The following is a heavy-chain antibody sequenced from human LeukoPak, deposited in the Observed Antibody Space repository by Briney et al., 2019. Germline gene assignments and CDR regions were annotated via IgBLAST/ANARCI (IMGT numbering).Heavy chain of an antibody. D-gene: IGHD2-2*01. V-gene: IGHV1-69*13. Sequence: SVKVSCKASGGTFSSYAISWVRQAPGQGLEWMGGITPIFGTANYAQKFQGRVTITADESTSTAYMELSSLRSEDTAVYYCARDLRPSPSTSWQLGYYYGMDVWGQGTTVTVSS. CDR2: ITPIFGTA. J-gene: IGHJ6*02. CDR1: GGTFSSYA. CDR3: ARDLRPSPSTSWQLGYYYGMDV.